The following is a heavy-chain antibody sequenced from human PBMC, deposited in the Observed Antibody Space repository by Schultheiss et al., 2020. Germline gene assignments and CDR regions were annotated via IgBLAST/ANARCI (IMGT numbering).Heavy chain of an antibody. D-gene: IGHD5-12*01. CDR2: INHSGST. V-gene: IGHV4-4*02. CDR3: ARDGGGYDYYYYYYMDV. CDR1: GGSISSSNW. Sequence: SETLSLTCAVSGGSISSSNWWSWVRQPPGKGLEWIGEINHSGSTNYNPSLKSRVTISVDKSKNQFSLKLSSVTAADTAVYYCARDGGGYDYYYYYYMDVWGKGTTVTVS. J-gene: IGHJ6*03.